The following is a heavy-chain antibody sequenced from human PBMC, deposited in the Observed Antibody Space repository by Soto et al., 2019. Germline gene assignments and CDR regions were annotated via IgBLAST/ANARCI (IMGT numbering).Heavy chain of an antibody. D-gene: IGHD4-4*01. CDR3: ARGYSHYAH. J-gene: IGHJ4*02. V-gene: IGHV4-61*01. CDR2: IYYSGPS. CDR1: GGSVSRDSNF. Sequence: SETLSLTCTVSGGSVSRDSNFWSWIRQPPGRGLEWIGYIYYSGPSRYNPSLESRVTISIDSSKNQVSLTLTSVTAADTAVYYCARGYSHYAHWGRGTLVTVSS.